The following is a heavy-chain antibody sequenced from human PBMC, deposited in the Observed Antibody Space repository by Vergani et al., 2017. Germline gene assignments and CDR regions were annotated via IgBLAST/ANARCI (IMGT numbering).Heavy chain of an antibody. D-gene: IGHD6-25*01. CDR2: IHPADSDT. CDR3: ARLYGRYSSGNKYFDY. CDR1: GYSFTNYW. J-gene: IGHJ4*02. V-gene: IGHV5-51*01. Sequence: EVQLVQSGAEVKKPGESLKISCQISGYSFTNYWIGWVRPMPVKGLEWMGSIHPADSDTRYSPSFQGQVTISVDKSISTAYLQRSSLRASDSAMYYCARLYGRYSSGNKYFDYWGQGTLVTVSS.